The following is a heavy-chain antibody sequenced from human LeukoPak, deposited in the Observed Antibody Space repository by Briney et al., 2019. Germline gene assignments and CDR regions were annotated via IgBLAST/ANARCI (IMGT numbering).Heavy chain of an antibody. D-gene: IGHD3-9*01. V-gene: IGHV1-18*01. J-gene: IGHJ6*02. CDR2: ISAYNGNT. CDR3: ARDTHYDILTGYLYYYYGMDV. CDR1: GYTFTSYG. Sequence: GASVTVSCKASGYTFTSYGISWVRQAPGQGLEWMGWISAYNGNTNYAQKLQGRVTMTTDTSTSTAYMELRSLRSDDTAVYYCARDTHYDILTGYLYYYYGMDVWGQGTTVTVSS.